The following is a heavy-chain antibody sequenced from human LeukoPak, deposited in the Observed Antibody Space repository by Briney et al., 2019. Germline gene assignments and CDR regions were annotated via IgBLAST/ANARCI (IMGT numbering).Heavy chain of an antibody. CDR3: ARGRGDTAMVLLDYGMDV. Sequence: GGSLRLSCAASGFTFSSYGMHRVRQAPGKGLEWVAVIWYDGSNKYYADSVKCRCTISRDNSKNTRDLQSDSLRAEDTAVYYCARGRGDTAMVLLDYGMDVWGQGTTVTVSS. J-gene: IGHJ6*02. CDR1: GFTFSSYG. CDR2: IWYDGSNK. D-gene: IGHD5-18*01. V-gene: IGHV3-33*01.